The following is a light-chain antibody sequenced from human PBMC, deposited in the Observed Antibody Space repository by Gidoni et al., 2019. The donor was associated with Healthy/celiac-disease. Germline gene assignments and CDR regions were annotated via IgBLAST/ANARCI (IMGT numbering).Light chain of an antibody. CDR1: QSVLYSSNNKNY. V-gene: IGKV4-1*01. J-gene: IGKJ1*01. CDR3: QQYYSTSTWT. Sequence: DLVMTQSPYSLAVSLGERATINCKSSQSVLYSSNNKNYLAWYQQKPGQPPKLLIYWATTRESGVPDRFSGSGSGKDFTLTISSLQAEDVAVYYCQQYYSTSTWTFGQGTKVEIK. CDR2: WAT.